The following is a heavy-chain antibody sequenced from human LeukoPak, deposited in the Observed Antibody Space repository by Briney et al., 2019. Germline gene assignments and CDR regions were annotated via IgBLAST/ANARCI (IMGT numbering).Heavy chain of an antibody. CDR2: INPSGGST. Sequence: ASVTVSCKTSGYTFTSYYIHWVRQAPGQGLEWMGIINPSGGSTSYAQKFQGRVTMTRDTSTSTVYMYLSSLRSDDTAVYYCARTAARRFDYWGQGTLVTVSS. J-gene: IGHJ4*02. V-gene: IGHV1-46*01. CDR3: ARTAARRFDY. CDR1: GYTFTSYY. D-gene: IGHD6-6*01.